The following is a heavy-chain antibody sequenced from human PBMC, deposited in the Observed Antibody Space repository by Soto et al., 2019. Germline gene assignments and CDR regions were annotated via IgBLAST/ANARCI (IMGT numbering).Heavy chain of an antibody. Sequence: PWWSLRRSCSASVFTFSEYYMSWVRQAPGKGLEWLSYISSSATYAIYADSVKGRFTLSRDNAKNSLYLQMNSLRAEDTAVYYCARNDSSGYLDSWGQGTLVTVSS. D-gene: IGHD3-22*01. J-gene: IGHJ4*02. CDR3: ARNDSSGYLDS. CDR1: VFTFSEYY. V-gene: IGHV3-11*06. CDR2: ISSSATYA.